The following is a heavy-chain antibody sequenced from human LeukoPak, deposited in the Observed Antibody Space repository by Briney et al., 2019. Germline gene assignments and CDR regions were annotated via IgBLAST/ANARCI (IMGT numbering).Heavy chain of an antibody. Sequence: PGGSLRLSCAASGFTFSSYDMHWVRQATGKGLEWVPAIGTAGDTYYPGSVKGRFTISRENAKNSLYLQMNSLRAGDTAVYYCARDGAAAGTGNAFDIWGQGTMVTVSS. CDR1: GFTFSSYD. CDR2: IGTAGDT. V-gene: IGHV3-13*01. J-gene: IGHJ3*02. D-gene: IGHD6-13*01. CDR3: ARDGAAAGTGNAFDI.